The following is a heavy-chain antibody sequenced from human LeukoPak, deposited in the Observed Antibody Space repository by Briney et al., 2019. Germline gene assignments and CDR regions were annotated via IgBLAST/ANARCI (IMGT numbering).Heavy chain of an antibody. Sequence: GGSLRLSCAASGFTFSSYGMSWVRQAPGKGLEWVANIKQDGSEKYYVGSVRGRFTISRDNAKNSLYLQMNSLRAEDTAVYYCARSITMADFDYWGQGTLVTVSS. CDR1: GFTFSSYG. CDR3: ARSITMADFDY. J-gene: IGHJ4*02. CDR2: IKQDGSEK. D-gene: IGHD3-10*01. V-gene: IGHV3-7*01.